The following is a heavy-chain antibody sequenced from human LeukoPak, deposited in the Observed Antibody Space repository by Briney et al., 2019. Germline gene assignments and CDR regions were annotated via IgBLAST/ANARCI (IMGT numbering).Heavy chain of an antibody. CDR2: IYPGDSDT. Sequence: GESLKISCKCSGYSFPTYWIGWVRQMPGKGLEWMGIIYPGDSDTGYSPSFQGQVTISVDKSISTAYLQWSSLKASDTAMYYCARRSAMVRGALNAFDIWGQGTMVTVSS. CDR1: GYSFPTYW. D-gene: IGHD3-10*01. CDR3: ARRSAMVRGALNAFDI. V-gene: IGHV5-51*01. J-gene: IGHJ3*02.